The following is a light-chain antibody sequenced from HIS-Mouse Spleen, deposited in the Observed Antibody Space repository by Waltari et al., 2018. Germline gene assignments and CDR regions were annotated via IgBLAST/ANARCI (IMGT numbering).Light chain of an antibody. CDR2: KDS. V-gene: IGLV3-27*01. CDR3: YSAADNSGV. CDR1: VLATKY. Sequence: SYELTQPSSVSVYPGQTARITCSGDVLATKYARWFQQKPGQAPVLVIYKDSERPSGIPERFSGSSSGTTVTLTIGGAQVEDEADYYCYSAADNSGVFGGGTKLTVL. J-gene: IGLJ2*01.